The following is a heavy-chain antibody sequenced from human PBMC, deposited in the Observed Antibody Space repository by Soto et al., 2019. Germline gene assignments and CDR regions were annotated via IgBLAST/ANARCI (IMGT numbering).Heavy chain of an antibody. CDR1: GYSFTSYW. CDR2: IYPGDSDT. J-gene: IGHJ6*02. D-gene: IGHD2-15*01. V-gene: IGHV5-51*01. Sequence: GESLKISCKGSGYSFTSYWIGWVRQMPGKGLEWMGIIYPGDSDTRYSPSFQGQVTISADKSISTAYLQWSSLKASDTAMYYCARHAYGYCSGGSCRNYYYYGMDVWGQGTTVTVSS. CDR3: ARHAYGYCSGGSCRNYYYYGMDV.